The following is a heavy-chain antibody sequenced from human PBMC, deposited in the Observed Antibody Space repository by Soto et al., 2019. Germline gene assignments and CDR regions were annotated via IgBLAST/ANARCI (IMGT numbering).Heavy chain of an antibody. V-gene: IGHV2-26*01. Sequence: SGPTLVNPTETLTLTCSVSGFSLTLGRMAVTWIRQPPGKALEWLAHILSTGETSYATSLKTRVTISKDISKSQVLLTMTNVDPVDTATYFCARIDYTGSPLIDYWGQGTLVTVSS. D-gene: IGHD1-26*01. CDR1: GFSLTLGRMA. CDR2: ILSTGET. J-gene: IGHJ4*02. CDR3: ARIDYTGSPLIDY.